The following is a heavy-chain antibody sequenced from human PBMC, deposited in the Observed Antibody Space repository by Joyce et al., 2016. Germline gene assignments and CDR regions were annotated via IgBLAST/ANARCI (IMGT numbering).Heavy chain of an antibody. V-gene: IGHV3-53*01. Sequence: EVQLVESGGGLIQPGGSLRLSCAASGFTVSSNFMSWVRQTPGKGLEWVSLIYSADTTYYADSVKGRFTISRDNSKNTLYLQMNSLRAEDTAVYYCAREGSLRGFIYGPEVSWGQGTLVTISS. CDR2: IYSADTT. CDR1: GFTVSSNF. CDR3: AREGSLRGFIYGPEVS. D-gene: IGHD5-18*01. J-gene: IGHJ5*02.